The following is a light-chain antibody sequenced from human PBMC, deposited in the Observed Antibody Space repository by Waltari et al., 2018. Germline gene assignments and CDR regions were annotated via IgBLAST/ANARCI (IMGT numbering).Light chain of an antibody. CDR1: SVGSES. V-gene: IGLV3-21*04. CDR3: QVWDRESDV. Sequence: SYVLTQPPSVSVAPGETARITCGGSSVGSESVHWYQQKPGQAPVLVIYDDSVRPSGIPERFSASSSGDTATLSTSRVEAGDEADYYCQVWDRESDVFGTGTRVTVL. J-gene: IGLJ1*01. CDR2: DDS.